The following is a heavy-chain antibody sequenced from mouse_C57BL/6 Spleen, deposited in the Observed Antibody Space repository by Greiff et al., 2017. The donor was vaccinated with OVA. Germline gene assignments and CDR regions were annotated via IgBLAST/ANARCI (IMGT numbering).Heavy chain of an antibody. CDR1: GFTFSDYG. Sequence: EVKLVESGGGLVKPGGSLKLSCAASGFTFSDYGMHWVRQAPEKGLEWVAYISSGNSTIYYADTVKGRFTISRDNAKNTLFLQMTSLRSEDTAMYYCARLSSEVAYWGQGTLVTVSA. V-gene: IGHV5-17*01. CDR3: ARLSSEVAY. CDR2: ISSGNSTI. J-gene: IGHJ3*01. D-gene: IGHD3-2*02.